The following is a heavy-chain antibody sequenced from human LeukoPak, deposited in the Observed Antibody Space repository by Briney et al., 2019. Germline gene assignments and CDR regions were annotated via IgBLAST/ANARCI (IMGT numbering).Heavy chain of an antibody. CDR1: GFTFSSCA. D-gene: IGHD6-19*01. Sequence: GRSLRLSCAASGFTFSSCAMHWVRQAPGKGLEWVAVISYDGSNNYYADSVKGRFTISRDNSKNTLYLQMNSLRAEDTTVYYCARDKVSGSSGWYYFDYWGQGTLVTVSS. J-gene: IGHJ4*02. CDR3: ARDKVSGSSGWYYFDY. CDR2: ISYDGSNN. V-gene: IGHV3-30-3*01.